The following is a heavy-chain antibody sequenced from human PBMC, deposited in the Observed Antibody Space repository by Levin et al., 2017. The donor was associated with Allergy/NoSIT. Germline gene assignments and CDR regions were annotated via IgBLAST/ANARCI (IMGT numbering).Heavy chain of an antibody. J-gene: IGHJ4*02. CDR2: ISSSSSYI. D-gene: IGHD3/OR15-3a*01. CDR1: GFTFSSYS. V-gene: IGHV3-21*01. CDR3: ARDFGLVPNYDFDY. Sequence: GGSLRLSCAASGFTFSSYSMNWVRQAPGKGLEWVSSISSSSSYIYYADSVKGRFTISRDNAKNSLYLQMNSLRAEDTAVYYCARDFGLVPNYDFDYWGQGTLVTVSS.